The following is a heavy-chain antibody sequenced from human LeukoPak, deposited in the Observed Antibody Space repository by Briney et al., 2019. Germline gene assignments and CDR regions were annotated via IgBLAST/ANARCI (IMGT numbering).Heavy chain of an antibody. CDR2: IYHSGST. Sequence: SQTLSLTCAVSGGSISSGGYSWSWIRQPPGKGLEWIGYIYHSGSTYYNPSLKSRVTISVDKSKNRFSLKLSSVTAADTAVYCCASVGYYDILTGYYTPPNYYYGMDVWGQGTTVTVSS. CDR3: ASVGYYDILTGYYTPPNYYYGMDV. D-gene: IGHD3-9*01. CDR1: GGSISSGGYS. J-gene: IGHJ6*02. V-gene: IGHV4-30-2*01.